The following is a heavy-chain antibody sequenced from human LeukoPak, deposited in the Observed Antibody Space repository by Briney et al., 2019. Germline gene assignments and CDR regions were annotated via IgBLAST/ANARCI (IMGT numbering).Heavy chain of an antibody. Sequence: SETLSLTCTVSGGSISSYYWSWIRQPAGKGLEWIGRIYTSGSTNYNPSLKSRVTMSVDTSKNQFSLKLSSVTAADTAVYYCVKDRSDILTGPGSNWGQGTLVTVSS. CDR1: GGSISSYY. CDR2: IYTSGST. D-gene: IGHD3-9*01. J-gene: IGHJ4*02. CDR3: VKDRSDILTGPGSN. V-gene: IGHV4-4*07.